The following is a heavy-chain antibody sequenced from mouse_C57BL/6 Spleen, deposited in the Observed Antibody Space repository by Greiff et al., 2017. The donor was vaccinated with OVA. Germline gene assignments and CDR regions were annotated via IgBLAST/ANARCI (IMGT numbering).Heavy chain of an antibody. CDR3: AREGYYGSSYNFDY. Sequence: VQLQQSGAELVRPGASVKLSCKASGYTFTDYYINWVKQRPGQGLEWIARIYPGSGNTYYNEKFKGKATLTAEKSSSTAYMQLSSLTSEDSAVYFCAREGYYGSSYNFDYWGQGTTLTVSS. CDR1: GYTFTDYY. D-gene: IGHD1-1*01. J-gene: IGHJ2*01. CDR2: IYPGSGNT. V-gene: IGHV1-76*01.